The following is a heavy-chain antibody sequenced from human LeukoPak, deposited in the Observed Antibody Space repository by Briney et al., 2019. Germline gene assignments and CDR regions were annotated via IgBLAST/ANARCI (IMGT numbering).Heavy chain of an antibody. CDR1: GFTFSSYA. CDR3: ARSSRNAFDY. Sequence: LAGGSLRLSCAASGFTFSSYAMSWVRQAPGKGLEWVANIKQDGSEKYYVDSVKGRFTISRDNAKNSLYLQMNSLRAEDTAMYYCARSSRNAFDYWGQGTLVTVSS. V-gene: IGHV3-7*04. J-gene: IGHJ4*02. CDR2: IKQDGSEK.